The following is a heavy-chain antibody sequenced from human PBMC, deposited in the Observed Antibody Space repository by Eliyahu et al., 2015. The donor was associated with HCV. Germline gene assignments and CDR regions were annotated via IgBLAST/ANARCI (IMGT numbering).Heavy chain of an antibody. J-gene: IGHJ3*01. CDR3: ARAYYDFWSGKGDGAFDV. D-gene: IGHD3-3*01. Sequence: QLQLQESGPGLVKPSETLSLTCNVSGDSISSSSHYWGWIRQPPGKGLEWIGTIYSSGTTYYNPSLKSRLTISVDTSENQFFLKQTSVTAADTAVYYCARAYYDFWSGKGDGAFDVWGQGTMVTVSS. CDR2: IYSSGTT. CDR1: GDSISSSSHY. V-gene: IGHV4-39*01.